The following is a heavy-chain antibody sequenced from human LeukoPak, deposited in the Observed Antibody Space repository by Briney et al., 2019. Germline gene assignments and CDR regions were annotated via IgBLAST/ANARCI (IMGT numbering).Heavy chain of an antibody. J-gene: IGHJ4*02. Sequence: GGSLRLSCAASGFTFSSYEMNWVRQAPGKGLEWVSYISSSGSTIYYADSVKGRFTISRDNAKNSLYLQMNSLRAEDTAVYYCARAVFLWSYGSGPMGYWGQGTLVTVSS. D-gene: IGHD3-10*01. CDR3: ARAVFLWSYGSGPMGY. CDR2: ISSSGSTI. V-gene: IGHV3-48*03. CDR1: GFTFSSYE.